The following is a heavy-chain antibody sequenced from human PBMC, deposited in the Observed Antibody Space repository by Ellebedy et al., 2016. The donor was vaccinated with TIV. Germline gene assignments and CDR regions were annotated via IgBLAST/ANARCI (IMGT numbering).Heavy chain of an antibody. V-gene: IGHV1-24*01. CDR3: GRGITARQANRAVDY. D-gene: IGHD3-16*01. CDR1: GYTLTELS. Sequence: AASVKVSCKVSGYTLTELSMHWVRQAPGKGLEWMGGFDPEDGETIYAQKFQGRVTMTEDTSTDTAYMELSSLRSEDTAVYYCGRGITARQANRAVDYWGQGTLVTVSS. CDR2: FDPEDGET. J-gene: IGHJ4*02.